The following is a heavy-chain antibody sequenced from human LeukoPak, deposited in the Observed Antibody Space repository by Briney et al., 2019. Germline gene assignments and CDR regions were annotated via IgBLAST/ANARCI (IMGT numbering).Heavy chain of an antibody. CDR3: ATDAYCSGGSCQVQEDY. J-gene: IGHJ4*02. Sequence: TSVKVSCKASGGTFSSYAISWVRQAPGQGLEWMGGIIPIFGTANYAQKFQGRVTIIADKSTSTVYMDLSSLTSEDTAVYYCATDAYCSGGSCQVQEDYWGQGTLVTVSS. CDR2: IIPIFGTA. CDR1: GGTFSSYA. V-gene: IGHV1-69*06. D-gene: IGHD2-15*01.